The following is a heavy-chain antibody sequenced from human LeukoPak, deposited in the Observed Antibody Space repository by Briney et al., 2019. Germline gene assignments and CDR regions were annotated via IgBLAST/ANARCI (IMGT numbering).Heavy chain of an antibody. CDR1: GFTFSSYA. CDR3: AREYSSGWVY. D-gene: IGHD6-19*01. J-gene: IGHJ4*02. Sequence: GGSLRLSCAASGFTFSSYAMHWVRQAPGKGLEWVAVISYDGSNKYYADSVKGRFTISRDNSKNTLYLQMNSLRAEDTAVYYCAREYSSGWVYWGQGTLVTVSS. V-gene: IGHV3-30*04. CDR2: ISYDGSNK.